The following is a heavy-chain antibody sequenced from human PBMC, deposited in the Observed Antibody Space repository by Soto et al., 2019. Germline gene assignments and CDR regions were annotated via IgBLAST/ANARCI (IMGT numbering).Heavy chain of an antibody. V-gene: IGHV3-74*01. Sequence: GGSLRLSCAASGFTVSSDYMSWVRQAPGKGLVWVSRIVGDGSVTSYADSVNGRFTISRDNAKNILYLEMNSLRAEDTAVYYCARAMIGSGTANDCWGRGTLVTVSS. CDR2: IVGDGSVT. CDR3: ARAMIGSGTANDC. CDR1: GFTVSSDY. J-gene: IGHJ4*02. D-gene: IGHD2-21*01.